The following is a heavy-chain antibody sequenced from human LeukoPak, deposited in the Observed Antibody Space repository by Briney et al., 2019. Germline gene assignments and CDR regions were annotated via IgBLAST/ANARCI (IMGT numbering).Heavy chain of an antibody. J-gene: IGHJ4*02. D-gene: IGHD3-22*01. V-gene: IGHV4-61*02. CDR1: GGSISSGSYY. CDR2: IYTSGST. Sequence: SETLSLTCTVSGGSISSGSYYWSWIQQPAGKGLESIGRIYTSGSTNYNPSLKSRVTISVDTSKNQFSLKLSSVTAADTAVYYCARVSGYYYYFDYWGQGTLVTVSS. CDR3: ARVSGYYYYFDY.